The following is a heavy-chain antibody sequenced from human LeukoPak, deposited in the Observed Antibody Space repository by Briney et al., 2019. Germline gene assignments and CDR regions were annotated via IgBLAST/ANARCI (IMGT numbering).Heavy chain of an antibody. CDR2: MNPNSGNT. V-gene: IGHV1-8*01. CDR1: GYTFTSYD. Sequence: ASVKVSCKASGYTFTSYDINWVRQATGQGLEWMGWMNPNSGNTGYAQKFQGRVTMTRNTSISTAYMELSSLRSEDTAVYYCATAAAGYYYYYYYMDVWGKGTTVTVSS. CDR3: ATAAAGYYYYYYYMDV. D-gene: IGHD6-13*01. J-gene: IGHJ6*03.